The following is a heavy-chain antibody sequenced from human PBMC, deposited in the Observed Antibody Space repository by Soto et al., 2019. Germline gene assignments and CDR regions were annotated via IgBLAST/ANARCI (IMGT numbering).Heavy chain of an antibody. J-gene: IGHJ4*02. CDR3: AKALGIAVPGSHLDQ. Sequence: EVQLLESGGGSVQPGGSLRLSCAASGFTFSSYAMNCVRQAPGKGLEWVSAITGTGGSTNYADSVEGRFTISRDNSRNTLYLQMSSPRAEDTAVYYCAKALGIAVPGSHLDQWGQGILVTVSS. D-gene: IGHD6-19*01. CDR2: ITGTGGST. V-gene: IGHV3-23*01. CDR1: GFTFSSYA.